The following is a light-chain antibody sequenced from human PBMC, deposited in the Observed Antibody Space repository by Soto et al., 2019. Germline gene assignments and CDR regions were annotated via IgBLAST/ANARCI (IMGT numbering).Light chain of an antibody. J-gene: IGKJ2*01. CDR2: SAS. V-gene: IGKV1-39*01. CDR1: QGVSAY. Sequence: DIQMTQSPSSLSASVGDRVTITCRAIQGVSAYLLWYQQTQGRAPNLLIYSASNLVSGVPSRFSGGGSGKSFTLTISSLQPEEFATYYCQQSYRTPHTFGQGTKLETK. CDR3: QQSYRTPHT.